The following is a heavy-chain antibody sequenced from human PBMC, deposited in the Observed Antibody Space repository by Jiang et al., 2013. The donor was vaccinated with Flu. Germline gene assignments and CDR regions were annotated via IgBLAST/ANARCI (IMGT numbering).Heavy chain of an antibody. V-gene: IGHV7-4-1*01. J-gene: IGHJ6*02. CDR2: INTDTGHA. D-gene: IGHD1-1*01. Sequence: QSGSELKRSGASVKVSCKASGYTFNTYVLNWVRQAPGQGLEWMGWINTDTGHATYAPGFTGRFLFSLDTSVSTTYLHISSLKVADTAMYFCTRGKNWNDVWGQGTTVTVTS. CDR1: GYTFNTYV. CDR3: TRGKNWNDV.